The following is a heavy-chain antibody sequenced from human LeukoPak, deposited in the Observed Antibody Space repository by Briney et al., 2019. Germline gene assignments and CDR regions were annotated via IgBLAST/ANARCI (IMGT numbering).Heavy chain of an antibody. J-gene: IGHJ4*02. CDR2: INHSGST. V-gene: IGHV4-34*01. CDR1: GVSFSGYY. Sequence: SETLSLTCAVYGVSFSGYYWSWIRQPPGKGLEWIGEINHSGSTNYNPSLKSRVTISVDTSKNQFSLKLSSVTAADTAVYYCARGRTPLYYYGSGSFYDYWGQGTLVTVPS. CDR3: ARGRTPLYYYGSGSFYDY. D-gene: IGHD3-10*01.